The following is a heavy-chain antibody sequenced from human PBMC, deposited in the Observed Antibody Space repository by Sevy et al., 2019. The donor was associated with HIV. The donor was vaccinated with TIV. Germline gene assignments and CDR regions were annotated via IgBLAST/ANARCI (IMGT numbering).Heavy chain of an antibody. CDR2: IHSSGST. CDR1: GGSISSFD. V-gene: IGHV4-59*08. D-gene: IGHD2-2*01. CDR3: ASVGHSTSWDFDP. J-gene: IGHJ5*02. Sequence: SETLSLTCTVSGGSISSFDWSWIRQPPGKGLEWVGYIHSSGSTNYNPSLKSRVTISVDTSKNQFSLKLNSVTAADTAVYYCASVGHSTSWDFDPWGQGTLVTVSS.